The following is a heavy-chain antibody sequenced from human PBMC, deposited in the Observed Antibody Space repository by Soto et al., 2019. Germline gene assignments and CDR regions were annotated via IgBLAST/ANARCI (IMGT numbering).Heavy chain of an antibody. CDR3: AAELYSGRRCCSFDI. CDR2: IIIAGGGT. CDR1: GIIFSNSA. J-gene: IGHJ3*02. D-gene: IGHD2-15*01. V-gene: IGHV1-58*01. Sequence: QMQGVQSGPEVKKPGTSVTFSCKTSGIIFSNSAVHWVRQARGQRLEWLGYIIIAGGGTKYSQNLQGKITITRNMSTNTAYMQLTSLISEDTAIYYCAAELYSGRRCCSFDIWGQGTMITVSS.